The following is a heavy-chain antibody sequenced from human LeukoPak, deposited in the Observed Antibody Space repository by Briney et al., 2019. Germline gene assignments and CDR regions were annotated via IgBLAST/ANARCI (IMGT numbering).Heavy chain of an antibody. CDR3: ARDGADGGNSYYFDY. D-gene: IGHD4-23*01. J-gene: IGHJ4*02. CDR2: ISYDGSNK. V-gene: IGHV3-30-3*01. Sequence: GRSLRLSCAASGFTFSSYAMHWVRQAPGKGLEWVAVISYDGSNKYYADSVKGRFTISRDNSKNTLYLQMNSLRAEDTAVYYCARDGADGGNSYYFDYWGQGTLVTVSS. CDR1: GFTFSSYA.